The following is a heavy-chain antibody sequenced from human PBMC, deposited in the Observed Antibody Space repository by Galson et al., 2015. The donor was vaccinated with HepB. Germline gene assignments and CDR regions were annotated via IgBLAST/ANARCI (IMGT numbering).Heavy chain of an antibody. CDR1: GYTFTDYH. CDR2: ITTNSGGT. CDR3: AIADSSGWSDFDY. V-gene: IGHV1-2*02. Sequence: SVKVSCKASGYTFTDYHIQWVRQAPGQALEWMGWITTNSGGTNFAHKFRGRVSMTRDTSISTSYVELSSLTSDDTAVYYCAIADSSGWSDFDYWGQGTQVTVSS. D-gene: IGHD6-19*01. J-gene: IGHJ4*02.